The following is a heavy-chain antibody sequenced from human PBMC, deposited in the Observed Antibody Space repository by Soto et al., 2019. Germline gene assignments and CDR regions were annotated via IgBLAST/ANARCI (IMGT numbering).Heavy chain of an antibody. V-gene: IGHV6-1*01. D-gene: IGHD6-19*01. CDR2: TYYRSKWFN. J-gene: IGHJ4*02. Sequence: PSQTLSLTCAISGDSVSSKSASWNWIRQSPSRGFEWLGRTYYRSKWFNDYAVSVKSRITINVDTSKNKFSLQLNSVTPDDTAVDDSTSESMSGWSAGRGQGNPVTVAS. CDR1: GDSVSSKSAS. CDR3: TSESMSGWSAG.